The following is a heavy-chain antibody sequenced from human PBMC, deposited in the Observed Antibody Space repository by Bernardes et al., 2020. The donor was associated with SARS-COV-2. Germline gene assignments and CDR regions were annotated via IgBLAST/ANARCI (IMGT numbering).Heavy chain of an antibody. V-gene: IGHV4-39*07. D-gene: IGHD3-10*01. CDR1: GGSISSSSYY. J-gene: IGHJ4*02. CDR2: IYYSGST. CDR3: ASTTRVVRGVIIWAPGY. Sequence: SETLSLTCTVSGGSISSSSYYWGWIRQPPGKGLEWIGSIYYSGSTYYNPSLKSRVTISVDTSKNQFSLKLSSVTAADTAVYYCASTTRVVRGVIIWAPGYWGQGTLVTVSS.